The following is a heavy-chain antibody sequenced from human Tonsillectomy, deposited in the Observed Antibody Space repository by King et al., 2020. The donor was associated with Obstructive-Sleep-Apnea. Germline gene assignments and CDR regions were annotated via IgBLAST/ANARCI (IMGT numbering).Heavy chain of an antibody. CDR1: GFSFSSYV. Sequence: VQLVESGGGVVQPGRSLRLSCVASGFSFSSYVIHWVRQAPGKGLEWVAVIAFDGSNEHYTDSVKGRFTISRDNSKNTLYLQMNSLRAEDTAVYYCAREGIAAEHDYWGQGTLVTVSS. J-gene: IGHJ4*02. CDR3: AREGIAAEHDY. D-gene: IGHD6-13*01. CDR2: IAFDGSNE. V-gene: IGHV3-30*04.